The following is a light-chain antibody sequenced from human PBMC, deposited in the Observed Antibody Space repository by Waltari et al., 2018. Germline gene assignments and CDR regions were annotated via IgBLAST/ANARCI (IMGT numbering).Light chain of an antibody. CDR2: DAS. V-gene: IGKV3-11*01. CDR1: QSVNTK. J-gene: IGKJ2*01. Sequence: EIVLTQSPATLSLPPGQGATHSCRASQSVNTKLAWYQQKPGQAPRLLIYDASNRATGIPGRFSGRGSGTDFTLTISSLEPEDFAVYYCQQRSNWPPMYTFGQGTKLEIK. CDR3: QQRSNWPPMYT.